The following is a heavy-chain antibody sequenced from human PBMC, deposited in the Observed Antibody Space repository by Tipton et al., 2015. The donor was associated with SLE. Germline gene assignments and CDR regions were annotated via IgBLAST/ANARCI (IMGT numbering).Heavy chain of an antibody. CDR1: GFTFSSDW. V-gene: IGHV3-7*03. CDR2: IKQDGSEK. CDR3: ARDDSFRHYYHGMDV. J-gene: IGHJ6*02. Sequence: SLRLSCAASGFTFSSDWMSWVRQAPGKGLEWVANIKQDGSEKYYVDSVKGRFNISRDNAKNSLYLQMNSLRAEDTAVYYCARDDSFRHYYHGMDVWGQGTTVTVSS. D-gene: IGHD2-21*01.